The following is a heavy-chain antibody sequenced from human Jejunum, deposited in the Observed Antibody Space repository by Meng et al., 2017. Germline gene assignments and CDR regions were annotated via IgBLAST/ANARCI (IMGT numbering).Heavy chain of an antibody. J-gene: IGHJ4*02. CDR1: GDSFNSPDYY. CDR3: ARSPYSGSALPFFDY. V-gene: IGHV4-30-4*01. Sequence: QVPLKKSGPGLVKPSQTLSLTCTVSGDSFNSPDYYWSWIRQPPEKGLEWIGYIYYSGSTYYNPSLKSRVSISGDTSNKKFSLKLTSVTAADTAVYYCARSPYSGSALPFFDYWGQGSLVTVSS. D-gene: IGHD1-26*01. CDR2: IYYSGST.